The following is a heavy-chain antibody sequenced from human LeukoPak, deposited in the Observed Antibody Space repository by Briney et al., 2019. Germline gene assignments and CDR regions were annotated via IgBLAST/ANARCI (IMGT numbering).Heavy chain of an antibody. CDR3: ARSVTGDAFDI. V-gene: IGHV4-31*03. J-gene: IGHJ3*02. D-gene: IGHD4-17*01. CDR2: IYYSGST. CDR1: GGSISSGGYS. Sequence: KTSETLSLTCTVSGGSISSGGYSWSWIRQHPGKGLEWIGYIYYSGSTYYNPSLKSRVTISVDTSKNQFSLKLSSVTAADTAVYYCARSVTGDAFDIWGQGTMVTVSS.